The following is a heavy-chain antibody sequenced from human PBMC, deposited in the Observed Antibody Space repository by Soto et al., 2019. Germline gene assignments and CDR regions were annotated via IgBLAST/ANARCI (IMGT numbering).Heavy chain of an antibody. CDR2: KNAYSGNT. V-gene: IGHV1-8*01. CDR3: ARVDILTGYRAFDI. J-gene: IGHJ3*02. D-gene: IGHD3-9*01. CDR1: GYTFTSYD. Sequence: ASVKVSCKASGYTFTSYDINWVRQATGQGLEWMGWKNAYSGNTSYAQKLQGRVTMTGDTSTSTAYMELRSLRSDDTAVYYCARVDILTGYRAFDIWGQGTMVTVSS.